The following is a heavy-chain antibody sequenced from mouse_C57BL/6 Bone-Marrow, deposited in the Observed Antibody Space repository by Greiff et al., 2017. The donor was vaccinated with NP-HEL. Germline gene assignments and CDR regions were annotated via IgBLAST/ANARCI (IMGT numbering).Heavy chain of an antibody. V-gene: IGHV1-26*01. J-gene: IGHJ3*01. Sequence: VQLQQSGPELVKPGASVKISCKASGYTFTDYYMNWVKQSHGKSLEWIGDINPNNGGTSYNQKFKGKATLTVDKSSSTAYMELRSLTSEDSAVYYCAPIYYDYYRFAYWGQGTLVTVSA. D-gene: IGHD2-4*01. CDR3: APIYYDYYRFAY. CDR2: INPNNGGT. CDR1: GYTFTDYY.